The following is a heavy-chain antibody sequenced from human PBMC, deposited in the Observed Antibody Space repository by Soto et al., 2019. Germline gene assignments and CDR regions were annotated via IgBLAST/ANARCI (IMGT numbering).Heavy chain of an antibody. V-gene: IGHV4-4*02. J-gene: IGHJ4*02. D-gene: IGHD3-16*01. CDR1: GGSISSSYW. Sequence: QVRLQESGPGLVKPSGTLSLTCAVSGGSISSSYWWSWVRQPPGKGLEWIGEIYHSGSTNYNPSLKSRVTISVDKSKNQFSLKLSAVTAADTAVYYCARDQGGGAQSGFDYWGQGTMVTVSS. CDR2: IYHSGST. CDR3: ARDQGGGAQSGFDY.